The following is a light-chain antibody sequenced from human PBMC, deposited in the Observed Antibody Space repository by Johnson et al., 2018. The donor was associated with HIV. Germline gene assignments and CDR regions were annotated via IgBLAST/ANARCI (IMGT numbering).Light chain of an antibody. J-gene: IGLJ1*01. V-gene: IGLV1-51*02. CDR3: GTWDSSLSAYV. CDR1: SSNIGNNY. Sequence: QSVLTQPPSMSAAPGQKVTISCSASSSNIGNNYVSWYQQLPGTAPKLLIYENNKRPSGIPDRFSASKYGQSATLDITALQTGAEADYYCGTWDSSLSAYVFGTVTKVTVL. CDR2: ENN.